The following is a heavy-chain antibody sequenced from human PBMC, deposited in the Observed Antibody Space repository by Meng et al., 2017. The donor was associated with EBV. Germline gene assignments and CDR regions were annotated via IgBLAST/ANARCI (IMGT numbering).Heavy chain of an antibody. D-gene: IGHD1-20*01. CDR2: NVPIFCTA. CDR1: GGTFGGDA. CDR3: ARATDNWNDGPYY. Sequence: LVQSGAEVTMPGTSVMVALKASGGTFGGDAIRWVRQDPGQGLEWIGGNVPIFCTANYAQKFQGSDTITADESTSTASMELRSHRSEDTAVYYCARATDNWNDGPYYWGQGTLVTVSS. V-gene: IGHV1-69*01. J-gene: IGHJ4*02.